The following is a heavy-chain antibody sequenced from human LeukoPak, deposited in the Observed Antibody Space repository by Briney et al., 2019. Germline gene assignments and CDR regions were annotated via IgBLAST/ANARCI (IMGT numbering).Heavy chain of an antibody. Sequence: ASVKVSFKASGRLFTIYGIGWVRQAPGEGLEWVGWISNFDGDTKVAENLQGRVTLTTDSSTSTAYMVLANLKFDDTAVYYCVRARGCSNCVLTDGFDSWGQGTKVTVSS. CDR2: ISNFDGDT. CDR1: GRLFTIYG. J-gene: IGHJ3*01. CDR3: VRARGCSNCVLTDGFDS. V-gene: IGHV1-18*01. D-gene: IGHD6-13*01.